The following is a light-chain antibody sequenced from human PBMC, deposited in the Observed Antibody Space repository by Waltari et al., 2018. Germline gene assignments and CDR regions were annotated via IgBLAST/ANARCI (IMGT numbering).Light chain of an antibody. CDR3: GTWDTSLSAWV. CDR1: TPNIGTNS. V-gene: IGLV1-51*01. J-gene: IGLJ3*02. Sequence: SVLTQAPSVSAAPGQKFTISSPGSTPNIGTNSVFWYQQFPGTAPKLLIYDNDKRPSGIPDRFSASKSGTSATLGITGLQTGDETNYYCGTWDTSLSAWVFGGGTKLTVL. CDR2: DND.